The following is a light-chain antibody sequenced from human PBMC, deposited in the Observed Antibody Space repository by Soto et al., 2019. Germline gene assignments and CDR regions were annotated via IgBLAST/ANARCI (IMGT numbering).Light chain of an antibody. V-gene: IGLV1-51*02. J-gene: IGLJ2*01. Sequence: QAVLTQPPSVSAAPGQKVTLSCSGGRSNIGINIVSWYQQLPGTAHKLLIYEDNKRPSGIPDRFSGSKSGTSATLGITARQTGDEADYYCASWDTSLNSGVFGGGTKLTVL. CDR1: RSNIGINI. CDR2: EDN. CDR3: ASWDTSLNSGV.